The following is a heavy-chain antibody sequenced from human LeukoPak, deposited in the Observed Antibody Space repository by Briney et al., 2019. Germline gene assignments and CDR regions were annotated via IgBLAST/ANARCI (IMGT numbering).Heavy chain of an antibody. CDR1: GFSFSSYG. J-gene: IGHJ4*02. CDR3: GKGPRYCSGGSCDLSQDC. Sequence: GRSLRLSCAASGFSFSSYGMQWVRQAPGKGLEWVAVISYDGSNKYYADSVKGRFSRDNSKNTLYLQMNSLRAEDTAVYYCGKGPRYCSGGSCDLSQDCWGQGTLVTVSS. CDR2: ISYDGSNK. D-gene: IGHD2-15*01. V-gene: IGHV3-30*18.